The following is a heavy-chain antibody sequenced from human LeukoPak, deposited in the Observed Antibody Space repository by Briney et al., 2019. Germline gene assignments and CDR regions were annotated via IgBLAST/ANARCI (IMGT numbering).Heavy chain of an antibody. Sequence: GGSLRLSCSASGFTFSTFPMHWVRQAPGRGLEYFSAISRNGDTTYYADSVKGRFTISRDNSKNTLYLQMSSLRPEDTAVYYCVKALTDDAFDIWGQGTMVTVSS. J-gene: IGHJ3*02. CDR1: GFTFSTFP. CDR3: VKALTDDAFDI. CDR2: ISRNGDTT. V-gene: IGHV3-64D*06.